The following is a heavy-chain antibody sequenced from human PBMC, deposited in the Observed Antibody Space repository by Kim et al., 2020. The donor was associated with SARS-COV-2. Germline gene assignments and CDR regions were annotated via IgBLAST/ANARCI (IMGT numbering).Heavy chain of an antibody. J-gene: IGHJ5*02. Sequence: GGSLRLSCAASGFTFSSYGMHWVRQAPGKGLEWVAVISYDGSNKYYADSVKGRFTISRDNSKNTLYLQMNSLRAEDTAVYYCAKDQAWGYYGSGKNWFDPWGQGTLVTVSS. CDR1: GFTFSSYG. V-gene: IGHV3-30*18. D-gene: IGHD3-10*01. CDR3: AKDQAWGYYGSGKNWFDP. CDR2: ISYDGSNK.